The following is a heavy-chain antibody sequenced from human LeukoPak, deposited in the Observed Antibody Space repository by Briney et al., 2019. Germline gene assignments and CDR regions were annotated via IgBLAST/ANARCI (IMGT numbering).Heavy chain of an antibody. V-gene: IGHV1-24*01. J-gene: IGHJ4*02. Sequence: ASVKVSCKVSGYSLTELSMHWVRQAPGKGLEWMGGFYPEDGERKYARKFQGRVTMTEDTSTDTAHMELSSLRSEDTAVYYCAADGGELLTYWGQGTSVTVSS. D-gene: IGHD1-26*01. CDR2: FYPEDGER. CDR1: GYSLTELS. CDR3: AADGGELLTY.